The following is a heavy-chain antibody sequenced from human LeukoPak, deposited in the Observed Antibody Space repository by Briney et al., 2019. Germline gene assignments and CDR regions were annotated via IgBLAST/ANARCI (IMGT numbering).Heavy chain of an antibody. CDR2: IWYDGSNK. J-gene: IGHJ4*02. D-gene: IGHD6-19*01. V-gene: IGHV3-33*01. CDR1: GFTFSSYG. Sequence: PGGSLRLSCAASGFTFSSYGMHWVRQAPGKGLEWVAVIWYDGSNKFYADSVKGRFTISRDDAKNTLYLQMNSLRAEDTAVYYCARAGVAVAYFYYFDYWGQGSLVTVSS. CDR3: ARAGVAVAYFYYFDY.